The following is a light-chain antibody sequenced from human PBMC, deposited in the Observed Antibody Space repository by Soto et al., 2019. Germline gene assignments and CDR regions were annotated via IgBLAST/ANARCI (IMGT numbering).Light chain of an antibody. J-gene: IGKJ4*01. CDR2: DTS. CDR1: QSLLSSSTNKNH. CDR3: QPYNNWPLT. Sequence: DIVMTQSPDSLAVSLGERATINCKSSQSLLSSSTNKNHLAWYQHKPGQTPRLLIYDTSTRATGVPTRFSGSRSGAEFTLTINSLQSEDFAVYYCQPYNNWPLTFGGGTKVDIK. V-gene: IGKV4-1*01.